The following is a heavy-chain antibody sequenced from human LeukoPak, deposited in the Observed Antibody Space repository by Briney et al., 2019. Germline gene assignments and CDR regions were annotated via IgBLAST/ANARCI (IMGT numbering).Heavy chain of an antibody. J-gene: IGHJ6*03. V-gene: IGHV3-48*03. CDR1: GLPFSSFH. CDR2: MTYSDTTV. CDR3: ARVLSGTPFDYYLYMDV. Sequence: PGGSLTLSCVASGLPFSSFHVNWVRQVPGKGLEWLAHMTYSDTTVEYADSIQGRFTISRDAATKTVYLQMNSLRAEDTATYYCARVLSGTPFDYYLYMDVWGKGTTVIVSS. D-gene: IGHD1-26*01.